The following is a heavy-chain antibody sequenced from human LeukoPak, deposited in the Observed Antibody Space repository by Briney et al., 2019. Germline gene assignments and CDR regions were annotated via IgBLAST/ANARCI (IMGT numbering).Heavy chain of an antibody. J-gene: IGHJ4*02. V-gene: IGHV1-2*02. CDR3: ARGFDWLEYYFDY. CDR1: GYAFTGYY. Sequence: ASVKVSCKASGYAFTGYYIHWVRQAPGQGLEWIGWINPDTDGREYAPKFQGRVTMTRDTSISTAYMEVNRLRSDDTALYYCARGFDWLEYYFDYWGQGTLVTVSS. D-gene: IGHD3-9*01. CDR2: INPDTDGR.